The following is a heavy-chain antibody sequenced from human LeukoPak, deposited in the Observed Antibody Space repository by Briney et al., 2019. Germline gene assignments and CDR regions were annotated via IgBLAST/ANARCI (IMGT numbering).Heavy chain of an antibody. CDR2: ISSSSSYI. J-gene: IGHJ4*02. CDR1: GFTFSSYS. V-gene: IGHV3-21*01. CDR3: ARGWGSTVSTGY. D-gene: IGHD4-17*01. Sequence: GGSLRLSCAASGFTFSSYSMNWVRQAPGKGLEWVSSISSSSSYIYYADSVKGRFTISRDNAKNSLYLQMNSLRAEDTAVYYCARGWGSTVSTGYWGQGTLVTVSS.